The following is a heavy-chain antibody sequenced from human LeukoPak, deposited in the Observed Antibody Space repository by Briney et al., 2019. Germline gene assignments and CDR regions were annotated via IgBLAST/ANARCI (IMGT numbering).Heavy chain of an antibody. V-gene: IGHV3-30*02. CDR3: TKPAGYCSGGSCYSDYYGMDV. Sequence: GGSLRLSCAASGFTFSSYGMHWVRQAPGKGLEWVAFIRYDGSNKYYADSVKGRFTISRDNSKNTLYLQMNSLRAEDTAVYYCTKPAGYCSGGSCYSDYYGMDVWGQGTTVTVSS. CDR2: IRYDGSNK. J-gene: IGHJ6*02. D-gene: IGHD2-15*01. CDR1: GFTFSSYG.